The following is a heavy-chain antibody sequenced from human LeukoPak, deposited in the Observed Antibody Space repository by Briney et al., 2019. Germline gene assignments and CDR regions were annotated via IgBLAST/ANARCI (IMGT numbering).Heavy chain of an antibody. CDR3: ARVLCSGGSCHADY. Sequence: ASVKVSCKASGYTFTSYGISWVRPAPGQGLEWMGWISAYNGNTNYAQKLQGRVTMTTDTSTSTAYMELRSLRSDDTAVYYCARVLCSGGSCHADYWGQGTLVTVSS. CDR2: ISAYNGNT. V-gene: IGHV1-18*04. D-gene: IGHD2-15*01. J-gene: IGHJ4*02. CDR1: GYTFTSYG.